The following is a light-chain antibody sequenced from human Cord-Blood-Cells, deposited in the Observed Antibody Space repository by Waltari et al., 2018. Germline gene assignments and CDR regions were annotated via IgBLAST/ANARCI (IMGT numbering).Light chain of an antibody. CDR3: QQSYSTPFT. J-gene: IGKJ3*01. V-gene: IGKV1-39*01. CDR2: AAS. Sequence: DIQMTQSPSSLSASVGDRVTITCRASQSISSYLNWYQQKPGKAPKLLIYAASSLQSGVPSRVSGSGSGADFTLTISSLQPEDFATYYCQQSYSTPFTLGPGTKVDIK. CDR1: QSISSY.